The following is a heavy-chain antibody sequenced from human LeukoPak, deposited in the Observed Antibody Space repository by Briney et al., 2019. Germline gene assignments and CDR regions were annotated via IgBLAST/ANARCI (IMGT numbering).Heavy chain of an antibody. CDR3: ARGSDTAMVPADY. J-gene: IGHJ4*02. V-gene: IGHV4-39*07. D-gene: IGHD5-18*01. CDR2: IYYSGST. Sequence: SETLSLTCTVSGGSISSSSYYWGWIRQPPGKGLEWIGSIYYSGSTYYNPSLKSRVTISVDTSKNQFSLKLSSVTAADTAVYYCARGSDTAMVPADYWGQGTLVTVSS. CDR1: GGSISSSSYY.